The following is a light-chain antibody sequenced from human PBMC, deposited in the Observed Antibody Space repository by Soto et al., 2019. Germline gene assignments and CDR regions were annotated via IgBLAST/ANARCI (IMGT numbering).Light chain of an antibody. Sequence: DIALTQSPGTLSLSPGERATLSCRASEYVSNNYLAWYQEKPGQAPRLLIYAASTRATGVPERFSGSGSGADFTLTISNVEPEDFAVYYCHQRQSWPRTFGQGTTVDIK. CDR3: HQRQSWPRT. CDR2: AAS. V-gene: IGKV3D-20*02. J-gene: IGKJ1*01. CDR1: EYVSNNY.